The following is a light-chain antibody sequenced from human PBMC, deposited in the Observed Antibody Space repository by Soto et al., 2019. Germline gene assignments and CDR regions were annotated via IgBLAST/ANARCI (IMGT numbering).Light chain of an antibody. CDR1: QSVSSSY. V-gene: IGKV3-20*01. J-gene: IGKJ2*01. Sequence: EIVLTQSPGTLSLSPGERATLSCRASQSVSSSYLAWYQQKPGQAPRLLIYGASSRATGIPDRFSGSGSGTDFTLTISRLEPEGFAVYYCHQYGTLYTFGQVTKLEIK. CDR2: GAS. CDR3: HQYGTLYT.